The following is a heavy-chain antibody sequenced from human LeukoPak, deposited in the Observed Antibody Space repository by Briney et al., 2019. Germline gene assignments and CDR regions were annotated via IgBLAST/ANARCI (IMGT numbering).Heavy chain of an antibody. CDR1: GGSISGYY. V-gene: IGHV4-59*01. CDR2: LYYSGST. D-gene: IGHD3/OR15-3a*01. J-gene: IGHJ3*01. Sequence: PSETLSLTCTVSGGSISGYYWSWIRQSPGKGLEWIGYLYYSGSTHYNPSLNSRVTISVDTSKNQFSLKLTSVTAADTAIYYCARDIKRTNWPGLDDAFDVWGHGTLVTVSS. CDR3: ARDIKRTNWPGLDDAFDV.